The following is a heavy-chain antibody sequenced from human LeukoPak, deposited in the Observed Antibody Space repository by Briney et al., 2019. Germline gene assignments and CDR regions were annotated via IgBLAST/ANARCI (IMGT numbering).Heavy chain of an antibody. CDR3: ARALQDIVVVPALDY. Sequence: SETLSLTCTVSGGSISSGDYYWSWIRQPPGKGLEWIGYIYYSGSTYYNPSLKSRVTISVDTSKNQFSLKLGSVTAADTAVYYCARALQDIVVVPALDYWGQGTLVTVSS. V-gene: IGHV4-30-4*01. J-gene: IGHJ4*02. CDR2: IYYSGST. CDR1: GGSISSGDYY. D-gene: IGHD2-2*01.